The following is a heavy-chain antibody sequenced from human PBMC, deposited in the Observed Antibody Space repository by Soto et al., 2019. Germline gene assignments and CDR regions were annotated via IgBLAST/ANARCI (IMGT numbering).Heavy chain of an antibody. D-gene: IGHD2-8*01. V-gene: IGHV3-74*01. J-gene: IGHJ4*02. CDR3: VRAALWAGNAFGY. CDR1: GFTFNGYW. Sequence: EVQLVESGGGLVQPGGSLRLSCAASGFTFNGYWMHWVRQGPGKGLVWVSRLNGDGSITTYADSVKGRFTISRDNAKNTLYLQMNSLRAEDTALYYCVRAALWAGNAFGYWGQGTLVTVSS. CDR2: LNGDGSIT.